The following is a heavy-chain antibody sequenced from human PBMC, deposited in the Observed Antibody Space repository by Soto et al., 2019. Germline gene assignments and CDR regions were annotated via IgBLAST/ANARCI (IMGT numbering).Heavy chain of an antibody. V-gene: IGHV4-39*07. CDR3: AREPDS. J-gene: IGHJ5*01. Sequence: SETLSLTCNVSGGSISNSNYYWGWIRQPPGKGLEWIGYMYHTGNTYYNPSLKSRVTISIDRSKNQFSLKLSSVTAADTAVYYCAREPDSWRHGILVTSPQ. CDR1: GGSISNSNYY. CDR2: MYHTGNT.